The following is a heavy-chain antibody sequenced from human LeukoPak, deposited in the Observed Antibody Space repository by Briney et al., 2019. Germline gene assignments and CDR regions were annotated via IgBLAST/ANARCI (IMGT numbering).Heavy chain of an antibody. V-gene: IGHV1-2*02. J-gene: IGHJ3*02. CDR2: INPNSGGI. D-gene: IGHD6-19*01. CDR3: GRDRAVAGTAIDAFDI. Sequence: ASVEVSCKASGYTFTGYYIHWVRQAPGQGLEWMGWINPNSGGIKYAQKFQGRVTMTRDTSISTAYMELSRLRSDDTAVYYCGRDRAVAGTAIDAFDIWGQGTMVTVSS. CDR1: GYTFTGYY.